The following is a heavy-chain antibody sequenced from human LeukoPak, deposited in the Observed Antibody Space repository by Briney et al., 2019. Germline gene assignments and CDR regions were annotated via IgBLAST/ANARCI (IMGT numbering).Heavy chain of an antibody. CDR1: GGSFSGYY. CDR3: ARGSRPHPMYWFGEPLRGFDP. Sequence: SETLSLTCAVYGGSFSGYYWSWIRQPPGKGLEWIGEINHSGSTNYNPSLKSRVTISVDTSKNQFSLKLSSVTAADTAVYYCARGSRPHPMYWFGEPLRGFDPWGQGTLVTVSS. V-gene: IGHV4-34*01. CDR2: INHSGST. J-gene: IGHJ5*02. D-gene: IGHD3-10*01.